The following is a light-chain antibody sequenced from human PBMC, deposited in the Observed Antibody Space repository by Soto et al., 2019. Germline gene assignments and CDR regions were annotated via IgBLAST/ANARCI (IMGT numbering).Light chain of an antibody. CDR3: HQYGSSPWT. J-gene: IGKJ1*01. CDR1: QSVSRN. V-gene: IGKV3-20*01. Sequence: ERVLPQSPATLSLFPGESATLSCRARQSVSRNLAWYQQRPGQAPRLLIYDASNRATGIPDRFSGSGSGTDFTLTISRLEPEDFAVYYCHQYGSSPWTFGQGTKVDIK. CDR2: DAS.